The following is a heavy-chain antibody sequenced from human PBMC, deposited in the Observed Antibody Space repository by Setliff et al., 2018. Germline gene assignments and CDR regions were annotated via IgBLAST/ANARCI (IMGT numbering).Heavy chain of an antibody. Sequence: ASVKVSCKASGYTFTSYDFSWVRQAPGQGLEWMGRISVYNGNTNYGQKYQGRVAMTTDTSTNTVYMEVRSLRSDDTAVYYCARAPGTVVVPASRSAFDIWGQGTMVTVSS. CDR3: ARAPGTVVVPASRSAFDI. V-gene: IGHV1-18*01. J-gene: IGHJ3*02. D-gene: IGHD2-2*01. CDR2: ISVYNGNT. CDR1: GYTFTSYD.